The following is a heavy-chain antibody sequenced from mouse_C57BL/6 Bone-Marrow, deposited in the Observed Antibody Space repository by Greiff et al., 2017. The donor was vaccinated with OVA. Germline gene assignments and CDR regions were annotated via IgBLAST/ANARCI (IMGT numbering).Heavy chain of an antibody. D-gene: IGHD1-1*01. Sequence: VQLQQSGPELVKPGASVKISCKASGYAFSSSWMNWVKQRPGKGLEWIGRIYPGDGDTNYNGKFKGKATLTADKSSSTAYMQLSSLTSEDSAVYFCARLGYYGRNYFDYWGQGTTLTVSS. V-gene: IGHV1-82*01. CDR2: IYPGDGDT. J-gene: IGHJ2*01. CDR3: ARLGYYGRNYFDY. CDR1: GYAFSSSW.